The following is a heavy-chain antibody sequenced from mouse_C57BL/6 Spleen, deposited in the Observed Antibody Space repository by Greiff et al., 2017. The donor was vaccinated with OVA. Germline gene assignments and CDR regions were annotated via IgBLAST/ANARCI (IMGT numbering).Heavy chain of an antibody. CDR1: GYTFTSYW. Sequence: QVQLQQPGAELVRPGTSVKLSCKASGYTFTSYWMHWVKQRPGQCLEWIGVIDPSDSYTNYNQKFKGKATLTVDTSSSTAYMQLSSLTSEDSAVYYCASPPPFDYWGQGTTLTVSS. J-gene: IGHJ2*01. V-gene: IGHV1-59*01. CDR3: ASPPPFDY. CDR2: IDPSDSYT.